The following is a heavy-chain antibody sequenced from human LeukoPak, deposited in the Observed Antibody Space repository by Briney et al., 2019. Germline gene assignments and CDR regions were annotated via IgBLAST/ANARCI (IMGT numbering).Heavy chain of an antibody. J-gene: IGHJ4*02. Sequence: GGSLRLSCAASGFTFGTYAMSWVRQAPGKGLEWVSTISGSGGRTYYADSVKGRFTISRDNSKNTLSLQMNSLRAEDTALYYCAKGLRIAAAGKYYFDYWGQGTLVTVSS. D-gene: IGHD6-13*01. CDR1: GFTFGTYA. CDR2: ISGSGGRT. CDR3: AKGLRIAAAGKYYFDY. V-gene: IGHV3-23*01.